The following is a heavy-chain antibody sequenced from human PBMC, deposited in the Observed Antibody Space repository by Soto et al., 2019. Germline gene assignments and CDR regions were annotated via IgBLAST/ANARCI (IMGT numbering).Heavy chain of an antibody. Sequence: QVQLVQSGAEEKKPGASVKVSCKASGYTFTSYAMHWVRQAPGQRLEWMGWINAGNGNTKYAQKFQGRVTITRDTSASKAYMELSSLRSEDTAVYYCARSIVAVTALDYWGQGTLVTVSS. D-gene: IGHD2-21*02. CDR2: INAGNGNT. J-gene: IGHJ4*02. CDR3: ARSIVAVTALDY. V-gene: IGHV1-3*05. CDR1: GYTFTSYA.